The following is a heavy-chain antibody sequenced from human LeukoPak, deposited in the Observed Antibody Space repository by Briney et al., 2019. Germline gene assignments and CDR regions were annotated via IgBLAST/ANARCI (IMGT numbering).Heavy chain of an antibody. D-gene: IGHD3-22*01. CDR1: GFTFSNYG. J-gene: IGHJ6*03. Sequence: GGSLRLSCAASGFTFSNYGIHWVRQAPGKGLEWVAFIRFDGSHKYYADSVKGRFTISKDNSKNTLYVQMNSLRAEDTAVYYCAKDSHYYHSSGYYYDDYYYYYMDVWGKGTTVTISS. V-gene: IGHV3-30*02. CDR3: AKDSHYYHSSGYYYDDYYYYYMDV. CDR2: IRFDGSHK.